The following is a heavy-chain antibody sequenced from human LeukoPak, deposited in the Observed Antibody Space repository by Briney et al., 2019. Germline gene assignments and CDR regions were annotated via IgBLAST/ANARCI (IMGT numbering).Heavy chain of an antibody. CDR2: IKKDGSEK. Sequence: GGSLRLSCAASGFTFSSHWMSWVRQAPGKGLEWVANIKKDGSEKYYVDAVKGRFTISRDNAKTSLYLQMNSLRAEDTAVYYCARDLSGIAGYTYGRGIDYWGQGTLVTVSS. D-gene: IGHD5-18*01. CDR3: ARDLSGIAGYTYGRGIDY. V-gene: IGHV3-7*01. J-gene: IGHJ4*02. CDR1: GFTFSSHW.